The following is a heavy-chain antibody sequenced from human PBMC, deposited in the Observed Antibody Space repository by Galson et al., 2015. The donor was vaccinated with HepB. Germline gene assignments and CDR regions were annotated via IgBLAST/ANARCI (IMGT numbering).Heavy chain of an antibody. V-gene: IGHV3-30*18. CDR2: ISYDGNIK. Sequence: SLRLSCAASGFTFSSYGIHWVRQAPGKGLEWVAVISYDGNIKYYADSVKGRFTISRDNSKNTLYLQMNSLRAEDMAVYYCAKREIPEAGTGHFQHWGQGTLVTVSS. D-gene: IGHD6-13*01. CDR3: AKREIPEAGTGHFQH. CDR1: GFTFSSYG. J-gene: IGHJ1*01.